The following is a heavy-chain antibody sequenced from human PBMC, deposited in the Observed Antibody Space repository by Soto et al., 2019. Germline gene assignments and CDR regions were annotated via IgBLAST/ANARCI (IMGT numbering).Heavy chain of an antibody. D-gene: IGHD1-26*01. CDR3: AKVTVIVGATYWFAP. Sequence: EVQLLESGGGLVQPGGSLRLSCAASGFTFSSYAMSWVRQAPGKGLELVSAISGSGGSTYYADSVKGRFTISRDNSKNTLYLQMNSLRAEDTAVYYCAKVTVIVGATYWFAPGGQGTLVTVAS. V-gene: IGHV3-23*01. CDR1: GFTFSSYA. CDR2: ISGSGGST. J-gene: IGHJ5*02.